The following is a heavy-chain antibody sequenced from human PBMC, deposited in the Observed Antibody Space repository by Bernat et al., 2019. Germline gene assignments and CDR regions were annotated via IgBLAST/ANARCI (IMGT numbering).Heavy chain of an antibody. V-gene: IGHV4-59*01. D-gene: IGHD5-18*01. Sequence: QVQLQESGPGLVKPSETLSLTCTVSGGSISGYYWSWIRQPPGKGLEWIGYIYYSGTTNYNPSLKSRVTISVDTSKNQFSLKLSSVTAADTAVYYCARGSGYSYDYYWFDPWGQGTLVTVSS. CDR1: GGSISGYY. CDR2: IYYSGTT. J-gene: IGHJ5*02. CDR3: ARGSGYSYDYYWFDP.